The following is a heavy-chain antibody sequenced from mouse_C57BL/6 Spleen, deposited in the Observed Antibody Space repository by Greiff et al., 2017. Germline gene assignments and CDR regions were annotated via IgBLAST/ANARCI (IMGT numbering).Heavy chain of an antibody. CDR1: GYNFTSYW. CDR2: IDPSDSYT. CDR3: ALGDYGSSGY. J-gene: IGHJ2*01. D-gene: IGHD1-1*01. Sequence: QVQLQQPGAELVKPGASVKLSCKASGYNFTSYWMQWVKQRPGQGLEWIGEIDPSDSYTNYNQKFKGKATLTVDTSSSTAYMQLSSLTSEDSAVYYCALGDYGSSGYWGQCTTLTVYS. V-gene: IGHV1-50*01.